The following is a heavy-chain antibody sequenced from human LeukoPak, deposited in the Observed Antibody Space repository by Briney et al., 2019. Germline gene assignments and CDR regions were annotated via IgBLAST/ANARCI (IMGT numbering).Heavy chain of an antibody. Sequence: ASVKVSCKASGFTFTRSAMQWVRQARGQRLEWIGWIVVGSGNTKYAQKFQERVTITRDMSTGTAYMELSSLRAEDTAVYFCVSGSTGWYDDNWFDPWGQGTLVTVSS. J-gene: IGHJ5*02. V-gene: IGHV1-58*02. CDR2: IVVGSGNT. CDR1: GFTFTRSA. D-gene: IGHD6-19*01. CDR3: VSGSTGWYDDNWFDP.